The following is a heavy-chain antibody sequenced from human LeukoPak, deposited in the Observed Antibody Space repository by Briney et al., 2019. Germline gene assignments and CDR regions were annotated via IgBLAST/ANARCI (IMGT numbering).Heavy chain of an antibody. CDR1: GGSISSSSYY. D-gene: IGHD5-18*01. CDR3: ARLARGIQLWPLGDY. Sequence: SETLSLTCTVSGGSISSSSYYWGWIRQPPGKGLEWIGSIYYSGSTYYNPSLKSRVTISVDTSKNQFSLKLSSVTAADPAVYYCARLARGIQLWPLGDYWGQGTLVTVSS. CDR2: IYYSGST. J-gene: IGHJ4*02. V-gene: IGHV4-39*01.